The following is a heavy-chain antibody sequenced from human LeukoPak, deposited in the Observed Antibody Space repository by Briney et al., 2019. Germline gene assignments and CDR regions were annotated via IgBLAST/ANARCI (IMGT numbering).Heavy chain of an antibody. Sequence: GGSLRLSCEASGFTFSSYAMSWVRQVPGKGLEWVSAISGSGGSTYYADSVKGRFTISRDNSKNTLYLQMNSLRAEDTAVYYCAGGSYYRGFDYWGQGTLVTVSS. CDR1: GFTFSSYA. CDR3: AGGSYYRGFDY. V-gene: IGHV3-23*01. CDR2: ISGSGGST. J-gene: IGHJ4*02. D-gene: IGHD1-26*01.